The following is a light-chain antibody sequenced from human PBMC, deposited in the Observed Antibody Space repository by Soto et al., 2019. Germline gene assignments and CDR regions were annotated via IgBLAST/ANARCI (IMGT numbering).Light chain of an antibody. CDR1: QSVTNN. J-gene: IGKJ3*01. Sequence: EIVLTQSPATLSLSPGARATLSCRASQSVTNNLVWYQQKPGQAPRLLIYYASNRATGIPARFSGSGFGTDFTLTISSLEPEDFAVYYCQQRVNWPLFSFGPGTKLDIK. CDR3: QQRVNWPLFS. V-gene: IGKV3-11*01. CDR2: YAS.